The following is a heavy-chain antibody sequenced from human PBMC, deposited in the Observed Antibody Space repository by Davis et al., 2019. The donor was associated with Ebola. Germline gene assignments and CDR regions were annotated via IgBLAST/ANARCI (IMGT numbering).Heavy chain of an antibody. J-gene: IGHJ6*02. D-gene: IGHD2-2*01. Sequence: GESLKISCKGSGYSFTSYWIGWVRQMPGKGLGWMGIIYPGDSDTRYSPSFQGQVTISADKSISTAYLQWSSLKASDTAMYYCARMLVRAARDYYYYGMDVWGQGTTVTVSS. CDR1: GYSFTSYW. CDR3: ARMLVRAARDYYYYGMDV. V-gene: IGHV5-51*01. CDR2: IYPGDSDT.